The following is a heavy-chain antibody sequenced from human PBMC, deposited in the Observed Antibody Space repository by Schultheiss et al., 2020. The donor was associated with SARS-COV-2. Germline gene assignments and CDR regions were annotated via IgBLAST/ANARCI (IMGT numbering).Heavy chain of an antibody. CDR3: ARDGGSSSDRFDP. Sequence: SETLSLTCTVSGGSISSYYWSWIRQPPGKGLEWIGYIYYSGSTYYNPSLKSRVIISVDTSKNQFSLKLSSVTAADTAVYYCARDGGSSSDRFDPWGQGTLVTVSS. CDR1: GGSISSYY. CDR2: IYYSGST. D-gene: IGHD6-13*01. V-gene: IGHV4-59*12. J-gene: IGHJ5*02.